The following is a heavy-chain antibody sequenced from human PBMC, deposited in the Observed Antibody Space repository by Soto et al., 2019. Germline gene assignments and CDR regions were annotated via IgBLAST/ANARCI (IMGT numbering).Heavy chain of an antibody. CDR1: GGPISSSGDY. CDR3: ARGLSSSAYLDY. V-gene: IGHV4-39*01. CDR2: ISNRGST. Sequence: QLQLQESGPGLVKPSETLSLTCTVTGGPISSSGDYWGWVRQTPGKGLEWIGTISNRGSTYYNPSVMSRVTISVDTSKKQFSLRLISVTAADTAVYYCARGLSSSAYLDYWGQGTLVTVSS. J-gene: IGHJ4*02. D-gene: IGHD6-19*01.